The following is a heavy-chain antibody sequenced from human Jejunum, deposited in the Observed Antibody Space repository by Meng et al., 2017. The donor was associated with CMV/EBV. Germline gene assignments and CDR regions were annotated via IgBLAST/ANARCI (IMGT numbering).Heavy chain of an antibody. CDR1: EITIRNYP. V-gene: IGHV3-30-3*01. CDR3: ARENDYRNYFDS. CDR2: ISSDEITQ. Sequence: SEITIRNYPIRWVRQAPGKGLEWLTFISSDEITQYQTDSLKGRFSLSKDNSENPVYLQMNSLRGEDTAVYYCARENDYRNYFDSWGQGTVVTVSS. D-gene: IGHD4-11*01. J-gene: IGHJ4*02.